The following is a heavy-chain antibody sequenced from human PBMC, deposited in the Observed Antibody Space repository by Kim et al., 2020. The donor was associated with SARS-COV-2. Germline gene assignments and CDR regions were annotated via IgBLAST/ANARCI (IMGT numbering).Heavy chain of an antibody. CDR3: AKTKEWPYYFDY. Sequence: TYYADSVKGRFTISRDNSKNTLSLQMNSLIAEDTAVYYCAKTKEWPYYFDYWGQGTLVTVSS. V-gene: IGHV3-23*01. CDR2: T. J-gene: IGHJ4*02. D-gene: IGHD3-3*01.